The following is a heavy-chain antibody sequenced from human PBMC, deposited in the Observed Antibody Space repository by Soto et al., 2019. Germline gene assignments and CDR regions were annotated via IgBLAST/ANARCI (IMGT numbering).Heavy chain of an antibody. CDR3: AKDGDSSGYYLYYFDY. V-gene: IGHV3-23*01. Sequence: GWSLRLSCAASVFTFSSYAMSWVRQAPGKGLEWVSAISGSGGSTYYADSVKGRFTISRDNSKNTLYLQMNSLRAEDTAVYYCAKDGDSSGYYLYYFDYWGQGTLVTVSS. CDR1: VFTFSSYA. D-gene: IGHD3-22*01. CDR2: ISGSGGST. J-gene: IGHJ4*02.